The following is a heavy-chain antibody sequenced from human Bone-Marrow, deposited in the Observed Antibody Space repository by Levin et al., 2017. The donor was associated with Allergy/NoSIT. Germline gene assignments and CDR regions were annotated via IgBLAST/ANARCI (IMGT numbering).Heavy chain of an antibody. CDR2: ITPGRGYT. CDR1: GYIFTDYA. CDR3: AKDGGSVLPPNYFET. V-gene: IGHV1-3*01. Sequence: PEASVKVSCKASGYIFTDYAIHWVRQAPGQRPEWMGWITPGRGYTKYSHQFQGRVSITRDTSASTAYMELRSLRSEDTAMYYCAKDGGSVLPPNYFETWGQGTLVTVPS. J-gene: IGHJ4*02. D-gene: IGHD5-24*01.